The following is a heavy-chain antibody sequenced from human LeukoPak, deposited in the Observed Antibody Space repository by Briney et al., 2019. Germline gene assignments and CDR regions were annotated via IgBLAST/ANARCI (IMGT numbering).Heavy chain of an antibody. CDR3: ASHPPTGEYSWFDP. CDR2: ISHSGST. CDR1: GDSIIISTYY. Sequence: PSETLSLTCTVSGDSIIISTYYWARIRQPPGKGLEWSGSISHSGSTYYNSSIKSRVSISVDTTKNQFCLKLGSVTAADTAVYFCASHPPTGEYSWFDPWGQGTLVTVSS. D-gene: IGHD3-10*01. V-gene: IGHV4-39*01. J-gene: IGHJ5*02.